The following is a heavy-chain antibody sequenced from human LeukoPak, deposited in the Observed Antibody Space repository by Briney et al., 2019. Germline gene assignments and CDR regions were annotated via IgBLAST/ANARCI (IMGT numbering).Heavy chain of an antibody. V-gene: IGHV3-21*01. CDR1: GFTFSSYN. Sequence: GGSLRLSCAASGFTFSSYNMNWVRQAPGKGLQWVSVISSTSNYIYYADSVRDRFIISRDNAKNSLYLYMNSLRAEDTAVYYCARDYTSSSRYYYYMDVWGKGTTVTVSS. J-gene: IGHJ6*03. CDR2: ISSTSNYI. D-gene: IGHD6-6*01. CDR3: ARDYTSSSRYYYYMDV.